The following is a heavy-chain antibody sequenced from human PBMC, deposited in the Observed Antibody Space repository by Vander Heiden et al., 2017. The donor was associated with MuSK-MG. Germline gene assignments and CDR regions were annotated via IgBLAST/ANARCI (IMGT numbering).Heavy chain of an antibody. Sequence: VQLQASGPGLVKPSETLSLTCTVPGASISSYYWSWIRQPPGKGLEWIGYIYYSGSTNYNPSLKSRVTISVDTSKNQFSLKLSSVTAADTAVYYCARERGAYCSGGSCYYDRWGQGTLVTVSS. V-gene: IGHV4-59*01. J-gene: IGHJ5*02. D-gene: IGHD2-15*01. CDR1: GASISSYY. CDR3: ARERGAYCSGGSCYYDR. CDR2: IYYSGST.